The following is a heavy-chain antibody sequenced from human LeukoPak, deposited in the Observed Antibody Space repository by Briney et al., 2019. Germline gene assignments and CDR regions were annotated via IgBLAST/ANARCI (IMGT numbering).Heavy chain of an antibody. Sequence: PSETLSLTCAVYGGSFSGYYWSWIRQPPGKGLEWIGEINHSGSTNYNPSLKSRVTISVDTSKNQFSLKLSSVTVADTAVYYCASQLGYCSSTSCLDYWGQGTLVTVSS. CDR2: INHSGST. V-gene: IGHV4-34*01. D-gene: IGHD2-2*01. CDR1: GGSFSGYY. J-gene: IGHJ4*02. CDR3: ASQLGYCSSTSCLDY.